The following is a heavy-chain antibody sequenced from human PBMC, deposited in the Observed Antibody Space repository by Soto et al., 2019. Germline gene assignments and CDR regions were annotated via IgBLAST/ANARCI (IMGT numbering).Heavy chain of an antibody. CDR2: IYYSGST. J-gene: IGHJ6*02. CDR3: ARGYYKFYYYYYGMDV. D-gene: IGHD1-26*01. Sequence: PSETLSLTXTVSGGSISSYYWSWIRQPPGKGLEWIGYIYYSGSTNYNPSLKSRVTISVDTSKNQFSLKLSSVTAADTAVYYCARGYYKFYYYYYGMDVWGQGTTVTVSS. CDR1: GGSISSYY. V-gene: IGHV4-59*01.